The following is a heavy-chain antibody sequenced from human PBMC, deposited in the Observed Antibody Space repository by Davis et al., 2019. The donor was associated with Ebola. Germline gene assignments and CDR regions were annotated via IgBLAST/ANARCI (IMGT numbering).Heavy chain of an antibody. D-gene: IGHD6-13*01. CDR1: GYSFTSYW. CDR3: ARSVYSSSCQDY. V-gene: IGHV5-51*01. J-gene: IGHJ4*02. CDR2: IFPGDSDT. Sequence: GEFLKISCKGSGYSFTSYWIVWVRQMPEKGLECMGIIFPGDSDTRYSPSFQGQVTISADKSIGTAYLQWSSLEASDTAIYYCARSVYSSSCQDYWGQGTLVTVSS.